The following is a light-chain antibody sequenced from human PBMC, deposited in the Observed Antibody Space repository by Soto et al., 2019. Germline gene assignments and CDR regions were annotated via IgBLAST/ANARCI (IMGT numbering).Light chain of an antibody. CDR3: CSYAGSYTHYV. CDR2: DVS. CDR1: SSDVGGYNY. J-gene: IGLJ1*01. V-gene: IGLV2-11*01. Sequence: QSALTQPRSVSGSPGQSVTISCTGTSSDVGGYNYVSWYQQHPGEAPKLMIYDVSKWPSGVPDRFSGSKSGNTASLTISGLQAEDEADYYCCSYAGSYTHYVFGTGTKLTVL.